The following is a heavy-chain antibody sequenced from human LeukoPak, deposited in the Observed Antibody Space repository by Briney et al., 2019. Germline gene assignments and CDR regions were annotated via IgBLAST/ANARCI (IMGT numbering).Heavy chain of an antibody. CDR2: KYYSGSA. J-gene: IGHJ3*02. D-gene: IGHD2-2*01. CDR3: ATPYCSSISCLDVFNM. Sequence: PSETLSLTCSVSGVPVSDGRYYWTWIRQYPGKGLEWIGYKYYSGSAKYNSSLESRLTISIDTSKNQFSLQLSSVTAADTATYYCATPYCSSISCLDVFNMWGQGTRVTVSS. CDR1: GVPVSDGRYY. V-gene: IGHV4-31*03.